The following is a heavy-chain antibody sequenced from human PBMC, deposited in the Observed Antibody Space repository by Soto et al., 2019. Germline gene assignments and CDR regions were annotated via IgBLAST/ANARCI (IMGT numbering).Heavy chain of an antibody. Sequence: VNVSCQASGGTFSSYAISWVRQAPGQGREWMGGIIPIFGTANYAQKFQGRVTITADESTSTAYMELSSLRSEDTAVYYCARVGNYYGSGSYMYYYGMDVWGQGTTVTVSS. J-gene: IGHJ6*02. CDR1: GGTFSSYA. D-gene: IGHD3-10*01. CDR2: IIPIFGTA. CDR3: ARVGNYYGSGSYMYYYGMDV. V-gene: IGHV1-69*13.